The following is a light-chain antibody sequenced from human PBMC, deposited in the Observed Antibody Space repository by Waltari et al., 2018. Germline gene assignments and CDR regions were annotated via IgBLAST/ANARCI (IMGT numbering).Light chain of an antibody. V-gene: IGLV1-47*01. CDR1: RSNPGSNY. Sequence: QSVLTQPPSASATPGQRVTIPCSGSRSNPGSNYLYWYQPLPGTAPKPLIYSNHELPSRVPDRFSASKYGTSASLVISELRSEDEGIYYCASWDESHYVFGPGTTVTVL. CDR2: SNH. J-gene: IGLJ1*01. CDR3: ASWDESHYV.